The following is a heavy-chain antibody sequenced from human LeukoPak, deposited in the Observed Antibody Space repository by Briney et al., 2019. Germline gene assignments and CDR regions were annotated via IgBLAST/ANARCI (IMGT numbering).Heavy chain of an antibody. CDR3: ATPFHPSTVTTLHYMDV. V-gene: IGHV1-69*13. D-gene: IGHD4-17*01. Sequence: ASMKVSCKASGGTFSSYAISWVRQAPGQGLEWMGGIIPIFGTANYAQKFQGRVTITADESTSTAYMELSSLRSEDTAVYYCATPFHPSTVTTLHYMDVWGKGTTVTVSS. CDR2: IIPIFGTA. CDR1: GGTFSSYA. J-gene: IGHJ6*03.